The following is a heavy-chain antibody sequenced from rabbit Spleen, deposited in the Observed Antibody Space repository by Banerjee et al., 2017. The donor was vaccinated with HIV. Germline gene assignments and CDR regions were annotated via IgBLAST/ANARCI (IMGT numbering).Heavy chain of an antibody. CDR2: IDAGSSGFT. V-gene: IGHV1S45*01. CDR1: GISVGISDY. D-gene: IGHD1-1*01. CDR3: ARNYVSAFDP. J-gene: IGHJ2*01. Sequence: QQQLEESGGGLVKPGGTLTLTCKASGISVGISDYMCWVRQAPGKGLEWIACIDAGSSGFTYHASWAKGRFTISKTSSTTVTLQMTSLTAADTATYFCARNYVSAFDPWGPGTLVTVS.